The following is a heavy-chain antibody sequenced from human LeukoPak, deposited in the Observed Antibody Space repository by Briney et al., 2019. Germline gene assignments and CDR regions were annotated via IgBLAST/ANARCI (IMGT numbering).Heavy chain of an antibody. Sequence: GGSLRLSCAASAFTFSNYAMSWVRQAPGKGLEWVSAISGSGGSTYYADSVKGRFTISRDNSKNTLYLQMNSLRAEDTAVYYCAKDPLYYDFWSGYYITSNWFDPWGQGTLVTVSS. CDR2: ISGSGGST. CDR1: AFTFSNYA. CDR3: AKDPLYYDFWSGYYITSNWFDP. J-gene: IGHJ5*02. V-gene: IGHV3-23*01. D-gene: IGHD3-3*01.